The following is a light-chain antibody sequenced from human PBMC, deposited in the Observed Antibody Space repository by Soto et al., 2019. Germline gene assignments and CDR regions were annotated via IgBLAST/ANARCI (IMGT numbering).Light chain of an antibody. J-gene: IGLJ1*01. CDR2: EVS. V-gene: IGLV2-14*01. CDR1: SSDVGGYNY. Sequence: QSVLTQPASVSGSPGQSITISCTGTSSDVGGYNYVSWYQQYPGKAPKLMIYEVSNRPSGVSNRFSGSKSGNTASLTISGLQAEDEADYSCSSYTSSSTHDVFGTGTKLTVL. CDR3: SSYTSSSTHDV.